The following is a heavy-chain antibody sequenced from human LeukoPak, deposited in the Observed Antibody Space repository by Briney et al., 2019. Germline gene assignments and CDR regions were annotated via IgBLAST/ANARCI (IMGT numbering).Heavy chain of an antibody. CDR1: GYSFTSYW. Sequence: GESLKISCKGSGYSFTSYWIGWVRQMPGKGLEWMGIIYPGDSDTRYSPSFQGQVTISADKSISTAYLQWSSLKASDTAMYYCAGHGDCSGGSCYPPYYYYYGMDVWGQGTTVTVSS. J-gene: IGHJ6*02. V-gene: IGHV5-51*01. D-gene: IGHD2-15*01. CDR2: IYPGDSDT. CDR3: AGHGDCSGGSCYPPYYYYYGMDV.